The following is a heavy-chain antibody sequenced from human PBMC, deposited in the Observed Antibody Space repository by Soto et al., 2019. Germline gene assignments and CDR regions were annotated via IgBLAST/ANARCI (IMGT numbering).Heavy chain of an antibody. CDR3: AKDLGFGKLFVLSLSVC. CDR2: SSGSGGST. CDR1: GFTFSSYA. J-gene: IGHJ4*02. D-gene: IGHD3-10*01. V-gene: IGHV3-23*01. Sequence: RGSLRLSCAASGFTFSSYAMSGFRQSPAQGSKRVSASSGSGGSTYSADSVKGRFTSSRDNSKNTLYLQMNSLRAEDTAVYYCAKDLGFGKLFVLSLSVCWGQGTLVNVSS.